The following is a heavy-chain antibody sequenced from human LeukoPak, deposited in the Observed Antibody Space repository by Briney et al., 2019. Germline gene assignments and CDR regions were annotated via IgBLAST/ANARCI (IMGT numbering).Heavy chain of an antibody. V-gene: IGHV4-34*01. Sequence: ASETLSLTCAVYGGSFSGYYWSWIRQPPGKGLEWIGSIYYSGSTYYNPSLKSRVTISVDTSKNQFSLKLSSVTAADTAVYYCARLHPYSSSSNLVDYWGQGTLVTVSS. CDR3: ARLHPYSSSSNLVDY. J-gene: IGHJ4*02. CDR1: GGSFSGYY. CDR2: IYYSGST. D-gene: IGHD6-6*01.